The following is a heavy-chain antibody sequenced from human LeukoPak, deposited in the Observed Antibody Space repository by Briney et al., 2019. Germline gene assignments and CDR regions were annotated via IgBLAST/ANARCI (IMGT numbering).Heavy chain of an antibody. CDR3: ARRINVEMATITHVFDI. D-gene: IGHD5-24*01. CDR2: IYPGDSNT. CDR1: GYSFTSYW. V-gene: IGHV5-51*01. J-gene: IGHJ3*02. Sequence: GESLKISCKGSGYSFTSYWIGGVRQLPGKGLGWMGIIYPGDSNTRYSPTFQGQVSMSADTSISTAYLQWSSLKASDTAMYYCARRINVEMATITHVFDIWGQGTMVTVSS.